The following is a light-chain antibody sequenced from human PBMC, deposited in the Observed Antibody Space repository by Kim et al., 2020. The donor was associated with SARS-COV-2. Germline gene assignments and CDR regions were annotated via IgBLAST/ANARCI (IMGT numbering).Light chain of an antibody. Sequence: GQRVTISCSGSSSNIGSNAVNWYQHLPGTAPKLLIFSHNQRPSGVPDRFSGSKSGTSASLAISGLQSEDEADYYCAAWDDRLNGPVFGGGTQLTVL. J-gene: IGLJ3*02. V-gene: IGLV1-44*01. CDR1: SSNIGSNA. CDR2: SHN. CDR3: AAWDDRLNGPV.